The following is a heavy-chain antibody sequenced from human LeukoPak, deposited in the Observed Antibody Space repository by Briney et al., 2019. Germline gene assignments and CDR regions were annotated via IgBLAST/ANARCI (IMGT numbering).Heavy chain of an antibody. J-gene: IGHJ5*02. V-gene: IGHV6-1*01. Sequence: SQTLSLTCAISGDSVSSNSAAWNWIRKSPSRGLEWLGRTYYRSKWHNDYSPSVKSRITVNSDTSKNQFSLQLNSVTPEDTAVYYCVRKSAYDSGWVTRWFDPWGQGTLVTVSS. CDR2: TYYRSKWHN. CDR1: GDSVSSNSAA. CDR3: VRKSAYDSGWVTRWFDP. D-gene: IGHD6-19*01.